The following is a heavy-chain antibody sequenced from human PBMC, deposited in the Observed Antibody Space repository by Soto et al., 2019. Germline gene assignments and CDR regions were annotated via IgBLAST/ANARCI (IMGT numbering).Heavy chain of an antibody. V-gene: IGHV3-66*04. Sequence: GGSLRLSCAAFGFSVSTTYMTWVRQAPGKGLEWVSVLYSGGTTYYADSVKGRFTISRDSSQNTLYLQMNSLRAEDTAVYYCARHRANFYHMDVWGKGTTVTVSS. D-gene: IGHD1-7*01. CDR3: ARHRANFYHMDV. CDR1: GFSVSTTY. CDR2: LYSGGTT. J-gene: IGHJ6*03.